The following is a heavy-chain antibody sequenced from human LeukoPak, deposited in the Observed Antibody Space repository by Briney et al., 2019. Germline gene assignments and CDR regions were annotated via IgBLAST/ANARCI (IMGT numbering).Heavy chain of an antibody. V-gene: IGHV1-8*01. CDR2: MNPNSGNT. J-gene: IGHJ4*02. CDR1: GYTFTSYD. D-gene: IGHD3-9*01. Sequence: ASVKVSCKASGYTFTSYDINWVRQATGQGLEWMGWMNPNSGNTGYAQKFQGRVTMTRNTSISTAYMELSSLRSEDTAVYYCARAYDILTGYWPYWGQGTLVTVSS. CDR3: ARAYDILTGYWPY.